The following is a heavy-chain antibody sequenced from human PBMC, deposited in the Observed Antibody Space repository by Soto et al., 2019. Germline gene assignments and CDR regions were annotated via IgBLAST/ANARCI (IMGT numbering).Heavy chain of an antibody. J-gene: IGHJ4*02. CDR1: GFPFTTYG. CDR2: ISYDGSNK. V-gene: IGHV3-30*03. CDR3: VGGQYYFDY. Sequence: QVQLVESGGGVVQPGRSLRLSCAASGFPFTTYGRHWVREGPGKGLDWVAAISYDGSNKFYADSVKGRFTISRDNSKNTLYLQMNSLRPEDTALYYCVGGQYYFDYRGQGTLVIVSS. D-gene: IGHD3-10*01.